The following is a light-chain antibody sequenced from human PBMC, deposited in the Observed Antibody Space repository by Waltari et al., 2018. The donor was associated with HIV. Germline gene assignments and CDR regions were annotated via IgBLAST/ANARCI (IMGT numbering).Light chain of an antibody. CDR1: SNDSGRYEY. V-gene: IGLV2-14*03. CDR3: GAYTGSGNLGL. J-gene: IGLJ2*01. CDR2: NVT. Sequence: QSALTQPASASGSPGQSITISCTGTSNDSGRYEYVSWYQQHPGKAPKLIIYNVTRRPTGVSDRLSGSKSGNTASLTSSGLQPEDEAHYYCGAYTGSGNLGLFGGGTKRTVL.